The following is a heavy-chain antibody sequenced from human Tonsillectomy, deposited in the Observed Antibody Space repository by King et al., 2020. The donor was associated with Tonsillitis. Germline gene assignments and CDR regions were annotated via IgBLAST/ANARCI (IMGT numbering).Heavy chain of an antibody. CDR2: VSFDGSNE. CDR1: GFTFNSCA. J-gene: IGHJ3*01. V-gene: IGHV3-30*09. CDR3: ARQGIRASYNSFDV. Sequence: VQLVESGGGVVQPGRSLRLSCAASGFTFNSCAMNWVRQAPGKGLEWVAVVSFDGSNEYYADSVEGPFAISRDNSKNTLYLQMNSLTTEDTAVYYCARQGIRASYNSFDVWGQGTVVTVSS. D-gene: IGHD1-1*01.